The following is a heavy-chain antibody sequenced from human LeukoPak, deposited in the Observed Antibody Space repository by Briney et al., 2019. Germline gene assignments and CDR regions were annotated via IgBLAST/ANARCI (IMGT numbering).Heavy chain of an antibody. Sequence: GASVKVSCKASGYTFTSYAMHWVRQAPGQRLGWMGWINAGNGNTKYSQKFQGRVTITRDTSASTAYMELSSLRSEDTAVYYCAKSTYYDYVWGSYRLDYWGQGTLVTVSS. CDR2: INAGNGNT. CDR1: GYTFTSYA. J-gene: IGHJ4*02. CDR3: AKSTYYDYVWGSYRLDY. V-gene: IGHV1-3*01. D-gene: IGHD3-16*02.